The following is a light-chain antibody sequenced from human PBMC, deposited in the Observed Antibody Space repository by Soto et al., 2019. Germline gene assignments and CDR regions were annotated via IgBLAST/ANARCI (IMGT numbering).Light chain of an antibody. CDR3: QQYNNSTWT. Sequence: EIVLTQYPATLSVSPGGRATLSCRASQSISDTLAWYQQKPGKAPRLLIHGASTRATGFPARLSGSGSGTDLTLTISSLKSEDFAVYYCQQYNNSTWTFGHGTKVDI. CDR1: QSISDT. CDR2: GAS. J-gene: IGKJ1*01. V-gene: IGKV3-15*01.